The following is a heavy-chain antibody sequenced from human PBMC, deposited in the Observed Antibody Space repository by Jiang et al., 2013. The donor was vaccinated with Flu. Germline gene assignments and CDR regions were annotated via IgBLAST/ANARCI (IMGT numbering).Heavy chain of an antibody. D-gene: IGHD3-10*01. Sequence: IRQPPGKGLEWIGEINHSGSTNYNPSLKSRVTISVDTSKNQFSLKLSSVTAADTAVYYCARFGFRALGYWGQGTLVTVSS. CDR3: ARFGFRALGY. J-gene: IGHJ4*02. V-gene: IGHV4-34*01. CDR2: INHSGST.